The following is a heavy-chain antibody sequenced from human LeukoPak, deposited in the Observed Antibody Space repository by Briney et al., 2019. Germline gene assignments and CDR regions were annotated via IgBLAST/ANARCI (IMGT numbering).Heavy chain of an antibody. Sequence: TSETLSLTCAVYVGSFSGYYWSWIRQPPGKGLEWIGEINHSGSTNYNPSLKSRVTISVDTPKNQFSLKLSSVTAADTAVYYCARGRVLGSSSPFDYWSQGTLVTVSS. V-gene: IGHV4-34*01. J-gene: IGHJ4*02. CDR1: VGSFSGYY. CDR3: ARGRVLGSSSPFDY. D-gene: IGHD6-6*01. CDR2: INHSGST.